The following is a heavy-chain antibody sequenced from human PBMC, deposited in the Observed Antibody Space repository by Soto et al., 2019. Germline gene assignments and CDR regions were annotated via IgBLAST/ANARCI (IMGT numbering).Heavy chain of an antibody. D-gene: IGHD3-3*02. V-gene: IGHV4-61*01. CDR2: VYHTGRT. J-gene: IGHJ4*02. CDR3: ARHFAYFDS. CDR1: GGSFKSGSYS. Sequence: PSETLSLTCTVSGGSFKSGSYSWSWIRQPPGKGLEWIGYVYHTGRTSYNPSLKSRVSISMDTSKNQFSLNLDSVTAADTAVYCCARHFAYFDSWGQGTLVTVSS.